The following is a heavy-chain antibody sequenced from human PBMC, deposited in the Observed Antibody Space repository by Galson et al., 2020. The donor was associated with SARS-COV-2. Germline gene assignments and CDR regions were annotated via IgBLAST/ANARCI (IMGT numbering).Heavy chain of an antibody. Sequence: HGESLKTSCKGSGYSFTSYWISWVRQMPGKGLEWMGRIDPSDSYTNYSPSFQGHVTISADKSISTAYLQWSSLKASDTAMYYCARATPPDYDILTGYFSNYYYYMDVWGKGTTVTVSS. CDR3: ARATPPDYDILTGYFSNYYYYMDV. D-gene: IGHD3-9*01. J-gene: IGHJ6*03. CDR2: IDPSDSYT. V-gene: IGHV5-10-1*01. CDR1: GYSFTSYW.